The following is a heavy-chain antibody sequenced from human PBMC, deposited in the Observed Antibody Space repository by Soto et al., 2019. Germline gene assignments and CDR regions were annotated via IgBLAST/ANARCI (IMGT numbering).Heavy chain of an antibody. CDR3: ATVDTRYYDILTGYYQLGDAFDI. V-gene: IGHV1-24*01. Sequence: ASVKVSCKVSGYTLTELSMHWVRQAPGKGLEWMGGFDPEDGETIYAQKFQGRVTMTEDTSTDTAYMELSSLRSEDTAVYYCATVDTRYYDILTGYYQLGDAFDIWGQGTMVTVSS. CDR1: GYTLTELS. D-gene: IGHD3-9*01. J-gene: IGHJ3*02. CDR2: FDPEDGET.